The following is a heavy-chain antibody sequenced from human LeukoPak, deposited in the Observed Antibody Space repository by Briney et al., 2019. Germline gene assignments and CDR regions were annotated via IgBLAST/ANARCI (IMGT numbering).Heavy chain of an antibody. Sequence: GASVKVSCKASDDTFSSYGISWVRQAPGQGLEWMGWISTCNGNTHYAQKFQGRVTMTTDTSTNIAYLELRDLRSDDTAVYYCARTQWLEDAFDFWGQGTVVTVSS. D-gene: IGHD6-19*01. CDR2: ISTCNGNT. CDR1: DDTFSSYG. V-gene: IGHV1-18*01. J-gene: IGHJ3*01. CDR3: ARTQWLEDAFDF.